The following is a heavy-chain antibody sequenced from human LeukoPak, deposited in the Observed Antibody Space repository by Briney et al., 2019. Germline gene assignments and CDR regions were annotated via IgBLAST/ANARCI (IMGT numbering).Heavy chain of an antibody. CDR2: ISWNSGSI. CDR3: VKDRGRYSSSSGGDY. J-gene: IGHJ4*02. D-gene: IGHD6-6*01. Sequence: PGRSLRLSCAASGFSFNDYAMYWVRQAPGKGLEWVSGISWNSGSIDYADSMKGRFTISRDNAKTSLYLQMDSLRLEDTALYYCVKDRGRYSSSSGGDYWGQGTRVTVSS. V-gene: IGHV3-9*01. CDR1: GFSFNDYA.